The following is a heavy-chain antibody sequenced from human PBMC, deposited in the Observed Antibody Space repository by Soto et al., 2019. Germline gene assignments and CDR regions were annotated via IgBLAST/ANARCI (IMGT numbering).Heavy chain of an antibody. CDR1: GVTCSSYG. Sequence: PGGSLILSCASSGVTCSSYGMSWVRQDPGKGLEWVANIKQDGSEKYYVDSVKGRFTISRDNAKNSLYLQMNSLRAEDTAVYYCARDYYDFWSGYLDYWGQGTLVTVSS. CDR3: ARDYYDFWSGYLDY. CDR2: IKQDGSEK. V-gene: IGHV3-7*03. J-gene: IGHJ4*02. D-gene: IGHD3-3*01.